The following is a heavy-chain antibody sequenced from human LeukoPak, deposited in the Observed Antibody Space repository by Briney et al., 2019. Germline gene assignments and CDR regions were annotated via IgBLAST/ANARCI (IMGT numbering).Heavy chain of an antibody. CDR1: GGSLSDNY. Sequence: PSETLSLTCSVYGGSLSDNYWSWVRQPPGKGLEWIGEINHSGSTNYNPSLKSRVTLSVDTSKNQFSLEVTSVIAADTAVYYCARGLGYSVYDANSWSQGNLVTVSS. J-gene: IGHJ4*02. CDR3: ARGLGYSVYDANS. CDR2: INHSGST. V-gene: IGHV4-34*01. D-gene: IGHD5/OR15-5a*01.